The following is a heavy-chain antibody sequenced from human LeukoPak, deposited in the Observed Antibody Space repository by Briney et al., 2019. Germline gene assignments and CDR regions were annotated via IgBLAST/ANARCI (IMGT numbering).Heavy chain of an antibody. D-gene: IGHD3-22*01. CDR1: GFTFSSYA. Sequence: PGGSLRLSCAASGFTFSSYAMSWVRQAPGKGLYWVSAISGSGGTTYYADSVKGRFTISRDNSKNTLYLQMNSLRAEDTALYYCAKDTGYYYDSSNYWNWGQGTLVTVSS. CDR3: AKDTGYYYDSSNYWN. J-gene: IGHJ4*02. CDR2: ISGSGGTT. V-gene: IGHV3-23*01.